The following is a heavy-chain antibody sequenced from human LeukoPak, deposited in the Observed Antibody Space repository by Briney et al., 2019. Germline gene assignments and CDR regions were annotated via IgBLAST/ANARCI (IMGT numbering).Heavy chain of an antibody. J-gene: IGHJ5*02. D-gene: IGHD6-13*01. CDR2: INPNSGGT. Sequence: ASVKVSCKASGYTFTGYYMHWVRQAPGQGLEWMGWINPNSGGTNYAQKFQGRVTMTRDTSISTAYMEPSRLRSDDTAVYYCASDGAPAIAAAGESGFDPWGQGTLVTVSS. CDR1: GYTFTGYY. V-gene: IGHV1-2*02. CDR3: ASDGAPAIAAAGESGFDP.